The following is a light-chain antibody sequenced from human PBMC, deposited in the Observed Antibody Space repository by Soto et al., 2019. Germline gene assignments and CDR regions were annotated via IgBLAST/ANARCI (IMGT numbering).Light chain of an antibody. CDR1: SSNVGSYNF. V-gene: IGLV2-23*02. J-gene: IGLJ3*02. CDR2: EVS. Sequence: QSALTQPASVSGSRGQSITISCTGTSSNVGSYNFVSRYRQYPGKAPELIIYEVSQRPSTFFNRFSGSKSGNTASLTISGLQSDDEADYYCCSYAGNNALVFGGGTQLTVL. CDR3: CSYAGNNALV.